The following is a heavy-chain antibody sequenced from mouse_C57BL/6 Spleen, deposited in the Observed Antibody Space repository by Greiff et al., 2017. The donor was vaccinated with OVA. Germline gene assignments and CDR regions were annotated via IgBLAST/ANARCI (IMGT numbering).Heavy chain of an antibody. V-gene: IGHV1-64*01. CDR1: GCTFTSYW. J-gene: IGHJ3*01. CDR2: IHPNSGST. CDR3: ARQDEKGFAY. Sequence: QVQLQQPGAELVKPGASVKLSCKASGCTFTSYWMHWVKQRPGQGLEWIGMIHPNSGSTNYNEKFKSKATLTVDKSSSTAYMQLSSLTSEDSAVYYCARQDEKGFAYWGQGTLVTVSA.